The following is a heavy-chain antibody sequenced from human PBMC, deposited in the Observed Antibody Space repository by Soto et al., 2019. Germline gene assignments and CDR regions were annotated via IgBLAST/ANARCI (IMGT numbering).Heavy chain of an antibody. CDR3: STLGGPHLESRDY. V-gene: IGHV3-74*01. D-gene: IGHD1-1*01. J-gene: IGHJ4*02. Sequence: EMRLVESGGGLVQPGGSLRLSCAASGFTFSSSRIHWVRQVPGKGLVWVSHIKGDGSDTSYAESVKGRFTVSRDNAKDTLYLQMSNLRAEDTALYYCSTLGGPHLESRDYWGQGTLVTVSS. CDR1: GFTFSSSR. CDR2: IKGDGSDT.